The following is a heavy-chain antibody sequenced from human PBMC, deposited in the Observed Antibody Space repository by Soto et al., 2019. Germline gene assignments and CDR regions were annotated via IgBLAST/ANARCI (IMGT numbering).Heavy chain of an antibody. V-gene: IGHV3-30*18. CDR2: ISYDGSNK. Sequence: QVQLVESGGGVVQPGRSLRLSCAASGFTFSSYGMHWVRQAPGKGLEWVAVISYDGSNKYYADSVKGRFTISRDNSKNTLYLQMNRLSAENTAVYYCAKGWGRITMFGVIHGMDVWGQGTTVTVSS. CDR3: AKGWGRITMFGVIHGMDV. J-gene: IGHJ6*02. D-gene: IGHD3-3*01. CDR1: GFTFSSYG.